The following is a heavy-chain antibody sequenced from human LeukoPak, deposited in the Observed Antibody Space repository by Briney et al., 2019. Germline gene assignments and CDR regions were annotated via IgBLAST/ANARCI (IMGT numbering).Heavy chain of an antibody. CDR1: GFTFSSYA. CDR2: ISYDGSNK. Sequence: QPGGSLRLSCAASGFTFSSYAMHWVRQAPGKGLEWVAVISYDGSNKYYADSVKGRFTISRDNSKNTLYLQMNSLRAEDTAVYYCASPIAARRIDNWFDPWGQGTLVTVSS. V-gene: IGHV3-30-3*01. D-gene: IGHD6-6*01. J-gene: IGHJ5*02. CDR3: ASPIAARRIDNWFDP.